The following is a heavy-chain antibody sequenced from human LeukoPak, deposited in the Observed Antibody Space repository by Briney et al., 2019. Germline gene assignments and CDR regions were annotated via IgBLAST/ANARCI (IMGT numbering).Heavy chain of an antibody. J-gene: IGHJ5*02. CDR3: AISRYDFWSGYIAGWFDH. D-gene: IGHD3-3*01. CDR2: MNPNSGNT. CDR1: GYTFTSYD. V-gene: IGHV1-8*03. Sequence: ASVKVSCKASGYTFTSYDINWVRQATGQGLEWMGWMNPNSGNTGYAQKFQGRVTITRNTSISTAYMELSSLRSEDTAVYYCAISRYDFWSGYIAGWFDHWGQGTLVTVSS.